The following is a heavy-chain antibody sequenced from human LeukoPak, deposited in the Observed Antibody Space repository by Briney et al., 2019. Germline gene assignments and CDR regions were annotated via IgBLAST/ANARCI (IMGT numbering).Heavy chain of an antibody. D-gene: IGHD4-17*01. CDR3: ARGIDDYGDYFYDYYGMDV. V-gene: IGHV4-34*01. J-gene: IGHJ6*02. CDR1: GGSLSGYY. CDR2: INHSGST. Sequence: SETLSLTCAVYGGSLSGYYWSWVRQPPGNGLEWLGEINHSGSTNYNPSLNRRVAISVDTSNNQISLKLSSVTAADTAVYDWARGIDDYGDYFYDYYGMDVWGQGTTATVSS.